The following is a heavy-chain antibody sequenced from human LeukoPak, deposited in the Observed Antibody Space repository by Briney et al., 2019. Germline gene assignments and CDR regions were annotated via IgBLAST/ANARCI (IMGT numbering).Heavy chain of an antibody. CDR3: ATGQLVFDY. J-gene: IGHJ4*02. D-gene: IGHD6-13*01. CDR1: GGSFSGQY. Sequence: SETLSLTCAVYGGSFSGQYWSWIRQPPGKGLEWIGEINHSGSTNYNPSLKSRVTISVDTSKNQFSLKLSSVTAADTAVYYCATGQLVFDYWGQGTLVTVSS. V-gene: IGHV4-34*01. CDR2: INHSGST.